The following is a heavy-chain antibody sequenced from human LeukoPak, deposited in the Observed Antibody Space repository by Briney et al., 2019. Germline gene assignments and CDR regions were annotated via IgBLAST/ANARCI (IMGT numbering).Heavy chain of an antibody. J-gene: IGHJ4*02. V-gene: IGHV4-59*08. CDR3: ARAVSGRFDY. CDR2: IYCSGST. CDR1: GGSMSPYH. Sequence: SETLSLTCTVSGGSMSPYHWGWIRQPPGKGLEWTGYIYCSGSTNYNPSLKSRVTISVDTSKNQFSLKLSSVTAADTAIYYCARAVSGRFDYWGQGTLVTVPS. D-gene: IGHD6-19*01.